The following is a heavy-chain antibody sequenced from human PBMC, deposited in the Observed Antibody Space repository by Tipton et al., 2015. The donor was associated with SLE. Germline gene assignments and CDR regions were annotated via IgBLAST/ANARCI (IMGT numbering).Heavy chain of an antibody. Sequence: TLSLTCTVSGGSISSYYWSWIRQPPGKGLEWIGYIYYSGSTNYNPSLKSRVTISVDTSKNQFSLKLSSVTAADTAVYHCARHSPIAAAASGSKVNKNVFFDYWGQGTLVTVSS. CDR1: GGSISSYY. D-gene: IGHD6-13*01. CDR2: IYYSGST. V-gene: IGHV4-59*08. J-gene: IGHJ4*02. CDR3: ARHSPIAAAASGSKVNKNVFFDY.